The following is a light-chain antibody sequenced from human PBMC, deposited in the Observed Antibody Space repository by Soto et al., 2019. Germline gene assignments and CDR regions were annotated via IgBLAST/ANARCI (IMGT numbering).Light chain of an antibody. CDR2: GNS. CDR3: QSHDSSLRSYV. V-gene: IGLV1-40*01. CDR1: SSNIGAGYD. Sequence: QSVLTQPPSVSGAPGQRVTISCTGSSSNIGAGYDVHWYQQLPGTAPKLLIYGNSNRPSGVPHRFSGSMSGTSASLAITGLQAEDEADYYCQSHDSSLRSYVFGTGTKVTVL. J-gene: IGLJ1*01.